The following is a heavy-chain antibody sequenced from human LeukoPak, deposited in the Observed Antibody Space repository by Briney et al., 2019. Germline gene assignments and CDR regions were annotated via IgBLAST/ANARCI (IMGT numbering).Heavy chain of an antibody. Sequence: PGGSLRLSCAASGFTFRSYGMHWVRQAPGKGLEWVVVIANDGRDKKYADSVKGRFTVSRDNSKNTLFLQMDSPRAEDTAIYYCAEDGQITSAAYYFDYWGQGTLVTVSS. V-gene: IGHV3-30*18. J-gene: IGHJ4*02. CDR1: GFTFRSYG. CDR3: AEDGQITSAAYYFDY. D-gene: IGHD6-25*01. CDR2: IANDGRDK.